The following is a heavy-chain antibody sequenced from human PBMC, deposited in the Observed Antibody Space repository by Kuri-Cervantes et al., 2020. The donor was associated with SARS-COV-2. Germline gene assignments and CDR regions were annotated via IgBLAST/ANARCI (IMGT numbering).Heavy chain of an antibody. V-gene: IGHV3-30-3*01. J-gene: IGHJ4*02. Sequence: GESLKISCAASGFTVSSNYMSWVRQAPGKGLEWVAVISYDGSNKYYADSVKGRFTISRDNSKNTLYLQMNSLRAEDTAVYYCRVWVPAATSDYWGQGTLVTVSS. D-gene: IGHD2-2*01. CDR1: GFTVSSNY. CDR3: RVWVPAATSDY. CDR2: ISYDGSNK.